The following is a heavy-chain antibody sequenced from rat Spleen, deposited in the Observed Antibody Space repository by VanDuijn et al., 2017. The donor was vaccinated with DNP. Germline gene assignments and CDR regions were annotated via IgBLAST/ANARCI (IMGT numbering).Heavy chain of an antibody. CDR3: TRQRGDYVDF. CDR2: ISYDGSST. Sequence: EVLGGGSGGGPVQPGRSLELSCVASGFIFSNYWMTWIRQAPTKGLEWVATISYDGSSTYYRDSVKGRFTISRDDAKSTLYLQMDSLRSEDSATYYCTRQRGDYVDFWGPGTMVTVSS. J-gene: IGHJ1*01. V-gene: IGHV5-29*01. CDR1: GFIFSNYW. D-gene: IGHD4-1*01.